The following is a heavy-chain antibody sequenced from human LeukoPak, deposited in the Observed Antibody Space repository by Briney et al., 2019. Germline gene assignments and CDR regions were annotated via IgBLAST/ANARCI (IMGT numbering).Heavy chain of an antibody. CDR1: GGSISSSSYY. J-gene: IGHJ4*02. CDR2: IYYSGST. CDR3: ARVQRWELLSAAYYFDY. V-gene: IGHV4-39*01. D-gene: IGHD1-26*01. Sequence: SETLSLTCTVSGGSISSSSYYWGWIRQPPGKGLEWIGSIYYSGSTYYNPSLKSRITISVDTSKNQFSLKLSSVTAADTAVYYCARVQRWELLSAAYYFDYWGQGTLVTVSS.